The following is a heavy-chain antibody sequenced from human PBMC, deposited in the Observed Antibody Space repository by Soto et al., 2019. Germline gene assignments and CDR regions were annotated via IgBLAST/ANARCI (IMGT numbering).Heavy chain of an antibody. Sequence: PSETLSLTCAVSGGSISSSNWWSWVRQPPGKGLEWIGEIHHSGSINYNSSLKSRVTISADTSKNQFFLKLSSVTAADTAVYYCSRGGDAYKAGNYWGQGTLVTVSS. CDR1: GGSISSSNW. CDR2: IHHSGSI. V-gene: IGHV4-4*02. D-gene: IGHD1-1*01. J-gene: IGHJ4*02. CDR3: SRGGDAYKAGNY.